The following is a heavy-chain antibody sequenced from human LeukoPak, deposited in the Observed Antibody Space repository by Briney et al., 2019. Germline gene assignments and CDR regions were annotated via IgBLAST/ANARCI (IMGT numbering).Heavy chain of an antibody. D-gene: IGHD2-2*01. V-gene: IGHV4-39*07. J-gene: IGHJ2*01. CDR3: ARDGLIVVVPAARGWYLDL. CDR1: GGSISSSSYY. Sequence: ASETLSLTCTVSGGSISSSSYYWGWIRQPPGKGLEWIRSIYYSGSTYYNPSLKSRVTISVDTSKNQFSLKLSSVTAADTAVYYCARDGLIVVVPAARGWYLDLWGRGTLVTVSS. CDR2: IYYSGST.